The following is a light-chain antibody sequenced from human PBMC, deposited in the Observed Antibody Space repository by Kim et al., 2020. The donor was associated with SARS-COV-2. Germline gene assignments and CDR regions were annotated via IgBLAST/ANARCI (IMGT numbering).Light chain of an antibody. V-gene: IGKV1-39*01. J-gene: IGKJ5*01. CDR1: QSISSY. CDR2: AAS. Sequence: CACVGDRVGSAWRASQSISSYLNWYQQKPGKAPKLLIYAASSLQSGVPSRFSGSGSGTDFTLTISSLRPEDFATYHSQQFNSPITFGQVTRLEIK. CDR3: QQFNSPIT.